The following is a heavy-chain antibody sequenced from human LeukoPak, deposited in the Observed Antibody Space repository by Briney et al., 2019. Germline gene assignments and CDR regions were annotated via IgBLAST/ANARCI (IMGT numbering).Heavy chain of an antibody. D-gene: IGHD7-27*01. V-gene: IGHV3-15*01. CDR3: TTDILFTGGIAIDY. Sequence: GGSLTLSCAASGFTFSNAWMSWVRQAPGKGLEWVGRIKSKTDGGTTDYAAPVKGRFTISRDDSKNTLYLQMNSLKTEDTAVYYCTTDILFTGGIAIDYWGQGTLVTVSS. CDR1: GFTFSNAW. CDR2: IKSKTDGGTT. J-gene: IGHJ4*02.